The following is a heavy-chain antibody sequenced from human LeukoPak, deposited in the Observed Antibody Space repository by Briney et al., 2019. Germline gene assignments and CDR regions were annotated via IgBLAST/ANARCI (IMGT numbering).Heavy chain of an antibody. CDR1: GGSISSYY. Sequence: PSETLSLTCTVSGGSISSYYWSWIRQPPGKGLEWIGYIYYSGSTNYNPSLKSRVTISVDTSKNQFSLKLSSVTAADTAVYYCARLRADGIPLFDYWGQGTLVTVSS. CDR2: IYYSGST. J-gene: IGHJ4*02. CDR3: ARLRADGIPLFDY. V-gene: IGHV4-59*08. D-gene: IGHD1-14*01.